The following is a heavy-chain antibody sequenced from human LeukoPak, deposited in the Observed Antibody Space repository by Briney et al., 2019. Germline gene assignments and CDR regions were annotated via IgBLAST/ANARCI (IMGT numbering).Heavy chain of an antibody. V-gene: IGHV1-18*04. CDR2: ISAYNGNT. CDR3: ARDGEDIVVVPAAQDNWFDP. D-gene: IGHD2-2*01. CDR1: GYTFTRYG. Sequence: GASVKVSCKASGYTFTRYGISWVRQAPGQGLEWMGWISAYNGNTNYGQKRQGRVTMTTDPSASPAYKCLTCLRSDDPALYYCARDGEDIVVVPAAQDNWFDPWGQGTLVTVSS. J-gene: IGHJ5*02.